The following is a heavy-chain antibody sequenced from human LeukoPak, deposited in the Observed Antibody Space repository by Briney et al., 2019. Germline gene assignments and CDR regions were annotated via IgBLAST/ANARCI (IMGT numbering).Heavy chain of an antibody. D-gene: IGHD6-13*01. J-gene: IGHJ4*02. CDR1: GFTFSSYG. Sequence: GRSLRLSCAASGFTFSSYGMHWVRQAPGKGLEWVAVISYDGSNKYYADSVKGRFTISRDNSKNTLYLQMNSLRAEDTAVYYCAKDQAMGIAAAGPGGFDYWGQGTLVTVSS. CDR2: ISYDGSNK. V-gene: IGHV3-30*18. CDR3: AKDQAMGIAAAGPGGFDY.